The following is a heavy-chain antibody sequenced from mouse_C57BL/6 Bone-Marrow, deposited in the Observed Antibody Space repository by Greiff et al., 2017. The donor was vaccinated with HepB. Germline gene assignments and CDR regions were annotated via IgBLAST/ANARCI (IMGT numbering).Heavy chain of an antibody. CDR3: ARCGYYGSSSYWYFDV. Sequence: VKLVESGAELMKPGASVKLSCKATGYTFTGYWIEWVKQRPGHGLEWIGEILPGSGSTNYNEKFKGKATFTADTSSNTAYMQLSSLTTEDSAIYYCARCGYYGSSSYWYFDVWGTGTTVTVSS. D-gene: IGHD1-1*01. CDR1: GYTFTGYW. V-gene: IGHV1-9*01. CDR2: ILPGSGST. J-gene: IGHJ1*03.